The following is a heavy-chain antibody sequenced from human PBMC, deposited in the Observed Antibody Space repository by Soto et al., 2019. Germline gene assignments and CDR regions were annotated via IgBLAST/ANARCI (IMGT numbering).Heavy chain of an antibody. CDR1: GGSFSGYY. V-gene: IGHV4-34*01. D-gene: IGHD3-9*01. CDR2: INHSGST. CDR3: ARVSSYYDILTAYLHYYFYYIDV. J-gene: IGHJ6*03. Sequence: SETLSLTCAVYGGSFSGYYWSWIRQPPGKGLEWIGEINHSGSTNYNPSLKSRVTISVDTSKNQVSLKLSSVTAADTVVYYCARVSSYYDILTAYLHYYFYYIDVWGKGSTVTVSS.